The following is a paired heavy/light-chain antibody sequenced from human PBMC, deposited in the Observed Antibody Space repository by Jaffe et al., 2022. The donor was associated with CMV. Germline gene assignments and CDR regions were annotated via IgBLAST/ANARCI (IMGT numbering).Heavy chain of an antibody. V-gene: IGHV3-7*01. CDR2: IKYDASEK. J-gene: IGHJ6*02. D-gene: IGHD3-10*01. CDR1: GFSIDSYW. Sequence: EVQLVESGGGLVQPGGSLTLSCAASGFSIDSYWMTWVRQAPGKGLEWVGNIKYDASEKYYVDSVKGRFTISRDNAKNSLFLQMNSLRVEDTAVYYCARDNIVRGIISRHNVNDQYYGMDVWGQGTTVTVSS. CDR3: ARDNIVRGIISRHNVNDQYYGMDV.
Light chain of an antibody. V-gene: IGLV3-27*01. CDR3: YSAADNNLRV. CDR2: KDT. J-gene: IGLJ3*02. CDR1: VLARKY. Sequence: SYELTQPSSVSVSPGQTARITCSGDVLARKYARWFQQKPGQAPILLIYKDTERPSGIPERFSASSSGTTVTLTISGAQVEDEADYYCYSAADNNLRVFGGGTKLTVL.